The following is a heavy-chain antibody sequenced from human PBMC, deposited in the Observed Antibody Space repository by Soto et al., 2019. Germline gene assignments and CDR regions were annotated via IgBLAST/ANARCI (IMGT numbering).Heavy chain of an antibody. CDR2: INAGNGNT. J-gene: IGHJ4*02. CDR1: GYTFTSYA. D-gene: IGHD6-13*01. CDR3: ARGQQLVPGDY. V-gene: IGHV1-3*01. Sequence: QVQLVQSGAEVKKPGASVKVSCKASGYTFTSYAMHWVRQAPGQRLEWTGWINAGNGNTKYSQKFQGRVTITRDTSASTAYMELSSLRSEDTAVYYCARGQQLVPGDYWGQGTLVTVSS.